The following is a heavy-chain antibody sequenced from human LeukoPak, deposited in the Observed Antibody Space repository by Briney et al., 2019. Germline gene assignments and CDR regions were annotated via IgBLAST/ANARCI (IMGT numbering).Heavy chain of an antibody. CDR3: AKDFDEAVVVPAANEYFRH. D-gene: IGHD2-2*01. Sequence: SETLSLTCTVSGGSISSYYWSWIRQPPGKGLEWIGYIYYSGSTNYNPSLKSRVTISVDTSKNQFSLKLSSVTAADTAVYYCAKDFDEAVVVPAANEYFRHWGQGTLVTVSS. CDR2: IYYSGST. CDR1: GGSISSYY. J-gene: IGHJ1*01. V-gene: IGHV4-59*01.